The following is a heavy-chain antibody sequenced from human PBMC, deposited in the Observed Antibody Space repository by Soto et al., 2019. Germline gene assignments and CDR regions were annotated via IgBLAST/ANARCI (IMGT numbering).Heavy chain of an antibody. CDR1: GITFTNYC. Sequence: GGSLRLSCVASGITFTNYCMHWVRQVPGKGLVWVARVDSDGRGTSYADFVKGRFTISRDNSKDSLYLQMNSLRTEDTAFYYCAKDIYASGIFGFDFWGQGTMVTVSS. V-gene: IGHV3-74*01. CDR2: VDSDGRGT. CDR3: AKDIYASGIFGFDF. D-gene: IGHD3-10*01. J-gene: IGHJ3*01.